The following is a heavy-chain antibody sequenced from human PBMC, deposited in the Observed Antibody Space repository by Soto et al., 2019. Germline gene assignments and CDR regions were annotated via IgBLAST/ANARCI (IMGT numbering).Heavy chain of an antibody. Sequence: QVQLVQSGAEVKKPGASVMVSCKGSGYSFITYGMSWVRQAPGQGLEWVGWISTYNGNTKYVESLQGRVTMTTDTTTSTDYMELRGLRSDDTAVYYCARGPTDYYDKSGDYCLDYWGQGTLVTVSP. J-gene: IGHJ4*02. CDR2: ISTYNGNT. CDR3: ARGPTDYYDKSGDYCLDY. CDR1: GYSFITYG. D-gene: IGHD3-22*01. V-gene: IGHV1-18*01.